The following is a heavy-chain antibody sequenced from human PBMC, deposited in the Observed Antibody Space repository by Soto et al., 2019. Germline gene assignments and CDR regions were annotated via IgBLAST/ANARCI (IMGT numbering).Heavy chain of an antibody. CDR3: IRASADVGGQIPSH. CDR2: IRSKAYGGTT. D-gene: IGHD1-26*01. J-gene: IGHJ1*01. V-gene: IGHV3-49*04. Sequence: GGSLRLSCVTSGFTFGDYAMSWVRQAPGKGLEWLGFIRSKAYGGTTEYAASVKGRFTISRDDSTSIAYLQINSLKIEDTAMYYCIRASADVGGQIPSHWGQGTLVTVSS. CDR1: GFTFGDYA.